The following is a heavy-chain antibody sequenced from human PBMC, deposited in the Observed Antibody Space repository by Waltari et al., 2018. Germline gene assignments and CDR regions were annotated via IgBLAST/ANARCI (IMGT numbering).Heavy chain of an antibody. CDR2: ISVGSSYI. V-gene: IGHV3-21*01. D-gene: IGHD3-22*01. Sequence: EVQLVESGGGLVKPGGSLRLSCAASGFTFSSYSMNWVRQAPGKGREWVSSISVGSSYIYYADSVKGRFTISGDNAKNSLYLQMNSLRAEDTAVYYCARDPDYEISAGWFDPWGQGTLVTVSS. CDR3: ARDPDYEISAGWFDP. J-gene: IGHJ5*02. CDR1: GFTFSSYS.